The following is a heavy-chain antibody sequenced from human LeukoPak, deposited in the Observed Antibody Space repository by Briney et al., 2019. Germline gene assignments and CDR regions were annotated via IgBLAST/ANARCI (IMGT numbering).Heavy chain of an antibody. CDR3: AATSTVTTGGTYYGMDV. Sequence: SVRVSCKASGFTFSTSAVQWVRQARGQRLEWIGWIVVASGHTNYAQRFHERVTIIRDMSTSTAYMDLSSLRSEDTAVYYCAATSTVTTGGTYYGMDVWGQGTTVTVSS. CDR2: IVVASGHT. J-gene: IGHJ6*02. D-gene: IGHD4-17*01. CDR1: GFTFSTSA. V-gene: IGHV1-58*01.